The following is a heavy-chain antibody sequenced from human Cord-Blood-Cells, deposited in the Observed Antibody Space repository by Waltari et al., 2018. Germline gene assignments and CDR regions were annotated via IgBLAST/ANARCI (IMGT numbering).Heavy chain of an antibody. V-gene: IGHV1-69*09. D-gene: IGHD3-9*01. J-gene: IGHJ4*02. CDR2: IIPILGIA. CDR3: ARDRGQSNYDILTGYYDY. Sequence: QGQLVQSGAEVKKPGSSVKVSCKASGGPFSRYAISWGRQAPCLWREWMGRIIPILGIANYAQKFQGRVTITADKSTSTAYMELSSLRSEDTAVYYCARDRGQSNYDILTGYYDYWGQGTLVTVSS. CDR1: GGPFSRYA.